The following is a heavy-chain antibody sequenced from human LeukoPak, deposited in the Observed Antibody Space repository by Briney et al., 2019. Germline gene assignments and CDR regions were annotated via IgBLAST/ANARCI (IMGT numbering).Heavy chain of an antibody. CDR1: GGSISSGGYY. J-gene: IGHJ3*02. V-gene: IGHV4-31*03. CDR2: IYYSGST. Sequence: PSETLSLTCTVSGGSISSGGYYWSWIRQHPGKGLEWIGYIYYSGSTYYNPSLKSRVTISVDTPKNQFSLKLSSVTAADTAVYYCARTFEDDAFDIWGQGTMVTVSS. CDR3: ARTFEDDAFDI.